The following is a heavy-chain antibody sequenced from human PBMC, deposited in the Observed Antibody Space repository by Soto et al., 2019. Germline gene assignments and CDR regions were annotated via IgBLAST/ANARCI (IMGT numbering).Heavy chain of an antibody. D-gene: IGHD3-3*01. V-gene: IGHV4-61*01. CDR3: AGDFAHFDS. CDR2: VYHTGRT. Sequence: QVQLQESGPGLVKPSETLSLTCTVSGGSFKSGSYSWSWIRQPPGKGLEWIGYVYHTGRTSYNPSLKSRVSISIDTSKNQFSLNLDSVTAADTAVYFCAGDFAHFDSWGQGTLVTVSS. CDR1: GGSFKSGSYS. J-gene: IGHJ4*02.